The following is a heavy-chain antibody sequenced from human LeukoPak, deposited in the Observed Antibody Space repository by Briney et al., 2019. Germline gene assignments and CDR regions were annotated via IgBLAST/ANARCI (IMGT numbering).Heavy chain of an antibody. J-gene: IGHJ4*02. D-gene: IGHD2-21*01. CDR2: IEPDGSGK. V-gene: IGHV3-7*01. Sequence: GGSLRLSCAASGFIYSSFWMSLVRQAPGKGLEWVANIEPDGSGKNYVDSVRGRFTISRDNAKNSLYLQMKSVRVEDSAVYYCARSLWPEDYWGQGTLVTVSS. CDR1: GFIYSSFW. CDR3: ARSLWPEDY.